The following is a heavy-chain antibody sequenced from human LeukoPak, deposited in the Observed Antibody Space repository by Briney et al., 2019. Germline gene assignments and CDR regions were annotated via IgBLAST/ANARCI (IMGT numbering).Heavy chain of an antibody. V-gene: IGHV4-4*07. D-gene: IGHD5-18*01. CDR3: ARGRTATVTHYYYMDV. CDR2: IYTSGST. Sequence: SETLSLTCTVSGGSISSYYWSWIRQPAGKGLEWIGRIYTSGSTNYNPSLKSRVTMSVDTSKNQFSLKLSSVTAADTAVYYCARGRTATVTHYYYMDVWGKGTTVTVSS. J-gene: IGHJ6*03. CDR1: GGSISSYY.